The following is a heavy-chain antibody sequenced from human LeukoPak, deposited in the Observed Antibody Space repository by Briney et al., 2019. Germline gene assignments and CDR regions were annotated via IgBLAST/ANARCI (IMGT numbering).Heavy chain of an antibody. CDR2: INHNGST. J-gene: IGHJ3*02. CDR1: GGSFSGYY. D-gene: IGHD1-26*01. CDR3: GGGWELLAFDI. V-gene: IGHV4-34*01. Sequence: PSETLSLTCAVYGGSFSGYYWSWIRQPPGKGLEWIGEINHNGSTNYNPSLKSRVTISVDTSKNQFSLKLSSVTAADTAVYYCGGGWELLAFDIWGQGTMVTVSS.